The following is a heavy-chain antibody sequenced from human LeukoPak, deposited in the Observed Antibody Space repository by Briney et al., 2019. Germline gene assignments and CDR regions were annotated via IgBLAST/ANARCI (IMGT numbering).Heavy chain of an antibody. D-gene: IGHD6-19*01. V-gene: IGHV1-18*04. CDR1: GYTFTSYG. Sequence: ASVTVSCKASGYTFTSYGISWVRQAPGQGLEWMGWISAYNGNTNYAQKLQGRVTMTTDTSTSTAYMELRSLRSDDTAVYYCARDQRGRYSSGWYRYWGQGTLVTVSS. J-gene: IGHJ4*02. CDR2: ISAYNGNT. CDR3: ARDQRGRYSSGWYRY.